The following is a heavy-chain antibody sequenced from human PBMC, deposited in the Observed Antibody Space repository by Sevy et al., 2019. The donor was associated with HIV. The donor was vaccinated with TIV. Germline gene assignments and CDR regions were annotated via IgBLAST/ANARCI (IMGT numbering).Heavy chain of an antibody. J-gene: IGHJ4*02. CDR3: ATVRYDSGSYYKDY. CDR1: EFTFSDYY. Sequence: GESLKISCAASEFTFSDYYMSWIRQAPGKGLEWVSYISSRSTYTNFADSVKGRFTISRDNARNSLYLQMNSLRAEDTAVYYCATVRYDSGSYYKDYWGQGTLVTVSS. CDR2: ISSRSTYT. V-gene: IGHV3-11*06. D-gene: IGHD3-10*01.